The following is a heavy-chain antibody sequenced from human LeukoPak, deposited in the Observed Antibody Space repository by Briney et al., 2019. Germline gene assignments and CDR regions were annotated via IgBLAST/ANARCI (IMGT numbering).Heavy chain of an antibody. Sequence: GGSLRLSCAASGFTFSTYGMHWVRQAPGKGLEWVAFIRFDGSHKYYADSVKGRFTISRDNSKSTLSLQMNSLRAEDTAIYYCATYRQVLLPFESWGQGTLVTVSS. CDR2: IRFDGSHK. V-gene: IGHV3-30*02. J-gene: IGHJ4*02. CDR1: GFTFSTYG. D-gene: IGHD2-8*02. CDR3: ATYRQVLLPFES.